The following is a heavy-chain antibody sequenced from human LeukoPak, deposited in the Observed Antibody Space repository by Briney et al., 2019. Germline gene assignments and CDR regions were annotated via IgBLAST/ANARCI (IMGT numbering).Heavy chain of an antibody. J-gene: IGHJ4*02. CDR1: GYTFTGYY. CDR2: INPNSGGT. CDR3: ARAQLRITIFGVVTPAFDY. V-gene: IGHV1-2*06. D-gene: IGHD3-3*01. Sequence: SVKVSCKASGYTFTGYYMHWVRQAPGQGLEWIGRINPNSGGTNYAQKFQGRGTMTRDTSISTAYMELSRLRSDDTSVYYCARAQLRITIFGVVTPAFDYWGQGTLVTVSS.